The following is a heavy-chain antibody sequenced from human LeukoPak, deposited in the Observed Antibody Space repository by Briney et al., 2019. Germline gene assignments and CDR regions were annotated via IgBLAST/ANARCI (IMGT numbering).Heavy chain of an antibody. CDR1: GYTFTEYY. V-gene: IGHV1-46*01. Sequence: ASVKVSCKASGYTFTEYYMHWVRQAPGQGLEWMGIINPSGGSRTYAEQFQGRVTMTRDTSTSTGYMELSSLRSEDTAVYYCARGSVMTSDDYYDMDVWGQGTTVTVSS. J-gene: IGHJ6*02. D-gene: IGHD2-21*02. CDR2: INPSGGSR. CDR3: ARGSVMTSDDYYDMDV.